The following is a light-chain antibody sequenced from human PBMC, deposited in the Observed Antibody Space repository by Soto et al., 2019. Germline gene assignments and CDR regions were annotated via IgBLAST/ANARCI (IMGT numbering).Light chain of an antibody. V-gene: IGLV2-14*01. J-gene: IGLJ1*01. CDR2: DVS. CDR1: SSDVGGYNY. CDR3: SSYTRSRTYV. Sequence: QSALTQPASVSGSPGQSITISCTGTSSDVGGYNYVSWYQQHPGKAPKLMIYDVSDRPSGVSNRFSGSKSGNTASLTISGLQSEDEADYYCSSYTRSRTYVFGTVTKLTVL.